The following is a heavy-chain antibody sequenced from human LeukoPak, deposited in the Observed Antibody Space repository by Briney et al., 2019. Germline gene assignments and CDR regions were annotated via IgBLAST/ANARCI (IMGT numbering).Heavy chain of an antibody. J-gene: IGHJ4*02. CDR2: MNPDSGNT. CDR3: TRAIRHQLLSDY. V-gene: IGHV1-8*03. D-gene: IGHD2-2*01. Sequence: GASVKVSCKASGYTFFNYDINWVRQATGQGPEWMGWMNPDSGNTGYAQKFQGRVTITRDSSITTAYMELISPRFEDTAVYYCTRAIRHQLLSDYWGQGTLVTVSS. CDR1: GYTFFNYD.